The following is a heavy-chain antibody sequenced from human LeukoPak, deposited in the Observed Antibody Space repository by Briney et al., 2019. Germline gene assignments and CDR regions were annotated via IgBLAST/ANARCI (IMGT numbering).Heavy chain of an antibody. CDR3: ARVLKARELLGADFDY. CDR1: GFTFSTYT. CDR2: ISSSSSYI. J-gene: IGHJ4*02. V-gene: IGHV3-21*01. D-gene: IGHD1-26*01. Sequence: PGGSLRLSCAASGFTFSTYTTNWVRQAPGKGLEWVSSISSSSSYIYYADSLKGRFTISRDNAKNSLYLQMNNLRAEDTAVYYCARVLKARELLGADFDYWGQGTLVTVSS.